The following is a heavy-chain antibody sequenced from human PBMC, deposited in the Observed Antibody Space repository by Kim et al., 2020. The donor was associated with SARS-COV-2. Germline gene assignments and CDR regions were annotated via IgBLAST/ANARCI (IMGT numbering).Heavy chain of an antibody. Sequence: GESLKISCKGSGYSFTSYWISWVRQMPGKGLEWMGRIDPSDSYTNYSPSFQGHVTISADKSISTAYLQWSSLKASDTAMYYCARLDYGSGSYYYGSSNWFDPWGQGTLVTVSS. CDR1: GYSFTSYW. CDR3: ARLDYGSGSYYYGSSNWFDP. D-gene: IGHD3-10*01. V-gene: IGHV5-10-1*01. CDR2: IDPSDSYT. J-gene: IGHJ5*02.